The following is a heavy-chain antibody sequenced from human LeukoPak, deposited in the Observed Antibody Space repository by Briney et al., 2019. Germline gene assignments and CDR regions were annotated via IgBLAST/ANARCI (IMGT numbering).Heavy chain of an antibody. CDR3: AREAIQAAGTPYFDY. CDR1: GGSFSGYY. CDR2: INHSGST. D-gene: IGHD6-13*01. Sequence: SETLSLTCAVYGGSFSGYYWSWIRQPPGKGLEWIGEINHSGSTNYNPSLKSRVTISVDTSKNRFSLKLNSVTAADTAVYYCAREAIQAAGTPYFDYWGQGTLVTVSS. J-gene: IGHJ4*02. V-gene: IGHV4-34*01.